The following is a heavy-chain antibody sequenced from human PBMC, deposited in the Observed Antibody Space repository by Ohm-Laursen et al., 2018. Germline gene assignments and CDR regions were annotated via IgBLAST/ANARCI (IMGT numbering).Heavy chain of an antibody. Sequence: SLRLSCAASGFSFSSYAINWVRQAPGKGLEWVSGISWNSGSIGYADSVKGRFTISRDNAKNSLYLQMNSLRAEDTALYYCAKDSSGGYYGMHVWGQGTTVTVSS. CDR1: GFSFSSYA. J-gene: IGHJ6*02. V-gene: IGHV3-9*01. CDR3: AKDSSGGYYGMHV. D-gene: IGHD3-10*01. CDR2: ISWNSGSI.